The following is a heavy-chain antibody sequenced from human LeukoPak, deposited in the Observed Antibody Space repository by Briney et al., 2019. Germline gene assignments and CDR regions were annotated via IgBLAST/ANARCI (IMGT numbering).Heavy chain of an antibody. CDR3: ARDSGHGGADP. CDR2: IYYSGST. D-gene: IGHD5-12*01. Sequence: SETLSLTCTVSGGSISSYYWSWIRQPPGKGLEWIGYIYYSGSTYYNPSLKSRVTISVDRSKNQFSLKLSSVTAADTAVYYCARDSGHGGADPWGQGTLVTVSS. V-gene: IGHV4-59*12. J-gene: IGHJ5*02. CDR1: GGSISSYY.